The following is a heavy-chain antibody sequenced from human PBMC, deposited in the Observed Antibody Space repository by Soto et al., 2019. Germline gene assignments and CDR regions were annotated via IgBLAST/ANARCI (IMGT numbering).Heavy chain of an antibody. J-gene: IGHJ4*02. CDR3: VRDRGARFFDY. D-gene: IGHD4-17*01. V-gene: IGHV3-33*01. Sequence: GGSLRLSCAASGFTFSDHGMHWVRQAPGKGLEWVAVIWYDGSNKYYADSVKGRFTISRDNSKNTVDLQMNSLRAEDTAVYYCVRDRGARFFDYWGQGTPVTVSS. CDR1: GFTFSDHG. CDR2: IWYDGSNK.